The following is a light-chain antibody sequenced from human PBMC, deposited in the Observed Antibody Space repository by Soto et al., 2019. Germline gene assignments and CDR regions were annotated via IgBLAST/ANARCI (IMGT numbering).Light chain of an antibody. CDR3: QQRSNWPWT. J-gene: IGKJ1*01. CDR2: DAS. CDR1: PSVNSY. Sequence: ETVLTQSPATLSLSPGERATLSCRASPSVNSYLAWYQQKAGQAPRLLIYDASNRATGIPARFSGSGSGTDFTLTISSLEPEDFAVYYYQQRSNWPWTFGQGTKVEIK. V-gene: IGKV3-11*01.